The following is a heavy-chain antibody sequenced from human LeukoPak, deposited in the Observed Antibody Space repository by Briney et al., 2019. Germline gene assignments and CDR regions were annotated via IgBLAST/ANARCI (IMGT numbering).Heavy chain of an antibody. CDR3: ARAPSEIGGYYPEYFRH. V-gene: IGHV3-74*01. D-gene: IGHD3-22*01. CDR1: GFTFSTYW. CDR2: IKSDGGT. J-gene: IGHJ1*01. Sequence: GGSLRLSCAASGFTFSTYWMHWVRQAPGKGLVWASRIKSDGGTNYADSVKGRFTISRGNAKKTVSLQMNSLRLEDTGVYYCARAPSEIGGYYPEYFRHWGQGTLVTVSS.